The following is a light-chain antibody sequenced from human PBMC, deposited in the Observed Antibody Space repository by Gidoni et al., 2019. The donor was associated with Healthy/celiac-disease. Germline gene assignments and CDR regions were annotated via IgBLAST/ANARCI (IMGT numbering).Light chain of an antibody. CDR1: KLGDKY. Sequence: SYELTQPPSVSVSPGQTASIPCSGDKLGDKYACWYQQKPGQSPVRVIYQDSKRPSGIPERFSGSNAGNTATLTISGTQAMEEADYYCQAWDSSTVVFGGGTKLTVL. V-gene: IGLV3-1*01. J-gene: IGLJ2*01. CDR2: QDS. CDR3: QAWDSSTVV.